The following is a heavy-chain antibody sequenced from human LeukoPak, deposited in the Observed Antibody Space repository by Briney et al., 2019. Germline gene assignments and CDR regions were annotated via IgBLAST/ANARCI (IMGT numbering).Heavy chain of an antibody. D-gene: IGHD3-10*02. CDR3: AELGITMIGGV. Sequence: GGSLRLSCAASGFTFSSYSMNWVRQAPGKGLECVSYISSRSSFIYYADSVKGRFTISRDNAKNSLYLQMNSLRAEDTAVYYCAELGITMIGGVWGKGTTVTISS. CDR2: ISSRSSFI. V-gene: IGHV3-21*01. J-gene: IGHJ6*04. CDR1: GFTFSSYS.